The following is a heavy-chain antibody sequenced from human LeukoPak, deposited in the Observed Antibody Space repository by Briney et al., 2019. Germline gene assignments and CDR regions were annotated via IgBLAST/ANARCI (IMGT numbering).Heavy chain of an antibody. CDR2: IYSGGRT. J-gene: IGHJ4*02. V-gene: IGHV3-66*01. D-gene: IGHD1-26*01. Sequence: PGGSLRLSCAASGLTVSINYISWVRQAPGKGLEWVSVIYSGGRTEYADSVKGRFTISRDNSKNTLYLQMNSLRAEDTAVYCCARESGSYYGVTLDYWGQGTLVTVSS. CDR3: ARESGSYYGVTLDY. CDR1: GLTVSINY.